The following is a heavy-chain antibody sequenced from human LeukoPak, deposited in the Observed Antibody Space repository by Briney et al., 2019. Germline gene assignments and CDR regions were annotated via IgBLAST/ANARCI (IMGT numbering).Heavy chain of an antibody. V-gene: IGHV3-11*01. D-gene: IGHD6-6*01. Sequence: GGSLRVSCAASGFTFSDYYMSWIRQAPGKGLEWVSYISSSGSTIYYADSVKGRFTISRDNAKNSLYLQMNSLRAEDTAVYYCARLAARPYYYYYMDVWGKGTTVTVSS. CDR1: GFTFSDYY. CDR2: ISSSGSTI. J-gene: IGHJ6*03. CDR3: ARLAARPYYYYYMDV.